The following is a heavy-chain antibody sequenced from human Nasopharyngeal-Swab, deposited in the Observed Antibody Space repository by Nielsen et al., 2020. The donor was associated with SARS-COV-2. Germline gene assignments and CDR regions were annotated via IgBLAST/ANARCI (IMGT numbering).Heavy chain of an antibody. V-gene: IGHV1-8*01. CDR1: GYTFTSYD. Sequence: ASVKVSCEASGYTFTSYDINWVRQATGQGLEWMGWMNPNSGNTGYAQKFQGRVTMTRNTSISTAYMKLSSLRSEDTAVYYCARGVRARVIVVVISVYYYYMDVWGKGTTVTVSS. J-gene: IGHJ6*03. D-gene: IGHD3-22*01. CDR2: MNPNSGNT. CDR3: ARGVRARVIVVVISVYYYYMDV.